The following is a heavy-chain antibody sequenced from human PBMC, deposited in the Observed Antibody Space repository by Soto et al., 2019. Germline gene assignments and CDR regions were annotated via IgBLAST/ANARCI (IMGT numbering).Heavy chain of an antibody. CDR1: GGSFSGYY. V-gene: IGHV4-34*01. D-gene: IGHD3-3*01. Sequence: SETLSLTCAVYGGSFSGYYWSWIRQPPGKGLEWIGEINHSGSTNYNPSLKSRVTISVDTSKNQFSLKLSSVTAADTAVYYCARGHDGDSSLGYYYYGMDVWGQGTTVTVSS. J-gene: IGHJ6*02. CDR2: INHSGST. CDR3: ARGHDGDSSLGYYYYGMDV.